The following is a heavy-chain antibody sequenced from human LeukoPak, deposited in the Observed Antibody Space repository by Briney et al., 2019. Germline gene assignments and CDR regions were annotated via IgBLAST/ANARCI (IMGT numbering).Heavy chain of an antibody. CDR3: ASLVAWAAARVDFDY. D-gene: IGHD2-15*01. J-gene: IGHJ4*02. V-gene: IGHV4-4*02. Sequence: SGTLSLTCAVSGGSISSSNWWSWVRQPPGKGLEWIGEIYHSGSTNYNPSLKSRVTISVDKSKNQFSLKLSSVTAADTAVYYCASLVAWAAARVDFDYWGQGTLVTVSS. CDR2: IYHSGST. CDR1: GGSISSSNW.